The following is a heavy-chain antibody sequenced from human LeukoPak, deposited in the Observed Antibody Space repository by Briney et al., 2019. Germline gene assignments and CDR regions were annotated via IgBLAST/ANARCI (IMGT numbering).Heavy chain of an antibody. CDR2: IGGSGGST. Sequence: GGSLRLSCAASGFTLSSYAMSWVRQAPGKGLEWVSAIGGSGGSTYYADSVKGRFTISRDNAKNSLYLQMNSLRAEDTALYYCAKDNGVYSSSWYYFDYWGQGTLVTVSS. J-gene: IGHJ4*02. D-gene: IGHD6-13*01. V-gene: IGHV3-23*01. CDR3: AKDNGVYSSSWYYFDY. CDR1: GFTLSSYA.